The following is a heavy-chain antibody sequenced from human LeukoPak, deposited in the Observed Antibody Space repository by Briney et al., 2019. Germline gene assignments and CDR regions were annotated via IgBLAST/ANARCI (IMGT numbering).Heavy chain of an antibody. J-gene: IGHJ4*02. Sequence: GGSLRLSCAASGFTFSSYSMNWVRQAPEKGLEWVSSISSSSSYIYYADSVKGRFTISRDNAKNSLYLQMNSLRAEDTAVYYCARDSRNSLADYYGSGSGFDYWGQGTLVTVSS. V-gene: IGHV3-21*01. CDR2: ISSSSSYI. D-gene: IGHD3-10*01. CDR3: ARDSRNSLADYYGSGSGFDY. CDR1: GFTFSSYS.